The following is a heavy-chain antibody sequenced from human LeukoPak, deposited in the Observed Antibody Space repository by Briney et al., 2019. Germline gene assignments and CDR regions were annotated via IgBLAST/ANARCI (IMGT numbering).Heavy chain of an antibody. CDR2: IYPGDSDT. D-gene: IGHD5-18*01. J-gene: IGHJ6*02. CDR3: ARTDTAMVTGYYYYGMDV. CDR1: GYSFTSYW. V-gene: IGHV5-51*01. Sequence: GESLKTSCKGSGYSFTSYWIGWVRQMPGKGLEWMGIIYPGDSDTRYSPSFQGQVTISADKSISTAYPQWSSLKASDTAMYYCARTDTAMVTGYYYYGMDVWGQGTTVTVSS.